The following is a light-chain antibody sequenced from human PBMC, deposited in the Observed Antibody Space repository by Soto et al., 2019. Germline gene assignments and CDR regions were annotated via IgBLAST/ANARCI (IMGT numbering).Light chain of an antibody. CDR2: EVS. J-gene: IGLJ1*01. CDR1: SSDVGGYNY. Sequence: QSALTQPASVSGYPGQSITISCTGRSSDVGGYNYVSWYQQHPGKAPKFMIYEVSRRPSGVSNRFSGSKSGNTASLTVSGLQAEDEADYYCSSYTTSNTYVFGTGTKATVL. CDR3: SSYTTSNTYV. V-gene: IGLV2-14*01.